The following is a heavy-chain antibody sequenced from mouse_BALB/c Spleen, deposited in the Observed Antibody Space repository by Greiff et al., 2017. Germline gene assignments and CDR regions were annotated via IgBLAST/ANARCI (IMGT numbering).Heavy chain of an antibody. CDR1: GFTFSSYT. D-gene: IGHD2-1*01. J-gene: IGHJ4*01. Sequence: EVKVVESGGGLVQPGGSLKLSCAASGFTFSSYTMSWVRQTPEKRLEWVAYISNGGGSTYYPDTVKGRFTISRDNAKNTLYLQMSSLKSEDTAMYYCARRSTKNYAMDYWGQGTSVTVSS. V-gene: IGHV5-12-2*01. CDR2: ISNGGGST. CDR3: ARRSTKNYAMDY.